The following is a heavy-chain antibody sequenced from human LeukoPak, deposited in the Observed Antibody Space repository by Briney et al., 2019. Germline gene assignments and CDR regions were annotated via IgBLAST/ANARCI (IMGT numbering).Heavy chain of an antibody. Sequence: PSQTLSLTCTVSGGSISSYYWSWIRQPPGKRLEWIGYIYYSGSTNYNPSLESRVTISVDTSKNHFSLKLSSVTAADTAVYYCARGLGGSYGAWYAFDFWGQGTMVTVSS. CDR3: ARGLGGSYGAWYAFDF. D-gene: IGHD5-18*01. V-gene: IGHV4-59*08. J-gene: IGHJ3*01. CDR2: IYYSGST. CDR1: GGSISSYY.